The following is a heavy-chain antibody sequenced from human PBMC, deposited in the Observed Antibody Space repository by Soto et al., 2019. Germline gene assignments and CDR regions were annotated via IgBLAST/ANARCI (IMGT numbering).Heavy chain of an antibody. Sequence: GGSLRLSCAASGFTFSSYGMHWVRQAPGKGLEWVAVISYDGSNKYYAGSVKGRFTISRDNSKNTLYLQMNSLRAEDTAVYYCAKVGDYDFWSGSPPPPSDYWGQGTLVTVSS. CDR1: GFTFSSYG. V-gene: IGHV3-30*18. D-gene: IGHD3-3*01. CDR3: AKVGDYDFWSGSPPPPSDY. CDR2: ISYDGSNK. J-gene: IGHJ4*02.